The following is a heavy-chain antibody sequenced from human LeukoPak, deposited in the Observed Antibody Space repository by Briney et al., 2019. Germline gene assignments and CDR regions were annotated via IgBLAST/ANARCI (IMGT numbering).Heavy chain of an antibody. Sequence: GASVKVSCKASGYTFTSYAMHWVRQAPGQRLEWMGWINAGNGNTKYSQKFQGRVTITRDTSAGTAYMELSSLRSEDTAVYYCARDFLCSSTSCSYNYYGMDVWGKGTTVTVSS. CDR2: INAGNGNT. D-gene: IGHD2-2*01. J-gene: IGHJ6*04. V-gene: IGHV1-3*01. CDR1: GYTFTSYA. CDR3: ARDFLCSSTSCSYNYYGMDV.